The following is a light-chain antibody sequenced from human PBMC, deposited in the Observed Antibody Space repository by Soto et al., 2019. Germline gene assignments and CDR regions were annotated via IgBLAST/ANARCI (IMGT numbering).Light chain of an antibody. J-gene: IGKJ2*01. V-gene: IGKV3-20*01. CDR1: QSVSSSY. CDR3: QQYANSPYT. CDR2: GAS. Sequence: EIVLTQSPGTRSLSPGERASLSCMASQSVSSSYLAWYQQKPGQAPRLLIYGASSRATGIPDRFSGSGSGTDFTLTISRLEPEDFAVYYCQQYANSPYTFGQGTKLEIK.